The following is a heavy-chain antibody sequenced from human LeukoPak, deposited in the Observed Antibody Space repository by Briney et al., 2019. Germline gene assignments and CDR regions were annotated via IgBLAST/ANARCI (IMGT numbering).Heavy chain of an antibody. CDR1: GFTFSSYW. V-gene: IGHV3-74*01. CDR3: ARDWWFDP. Sequence: GGSLRLSCAASGFTFSSYWMHWVRHAPGKGPMWVSRINSDGSTTDYADSAKGRFTISRDNAKSTLYLQMNILTAEDTAVYYCARDWWFDPWGQGTLVTVAS. J-gene: IGHJ5*02. CDR2: INSDGSTT.